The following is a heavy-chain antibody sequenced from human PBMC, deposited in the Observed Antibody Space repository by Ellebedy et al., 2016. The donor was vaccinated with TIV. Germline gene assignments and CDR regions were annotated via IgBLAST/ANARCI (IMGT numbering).Heavy chain of an antibody. Sequence: GESLKISCKASGYDFNIFWIGWVRQMPGKGLEWMGIIYPGDSDTRYSPSFQGQVTISADKSITTAYLQWSSLKASDTAMYYCARAPLRNFDWPDTLDFWGQGTLVTVSS. CDR1: GYDFNIFW. CDR3: ARAPLRNFDWPDTLDF. J-gene: IGHJ4*02. D-gene: IGHD3-9*01. CDR2: IYPGDSDT. V-gene: IGHV5-51*01.